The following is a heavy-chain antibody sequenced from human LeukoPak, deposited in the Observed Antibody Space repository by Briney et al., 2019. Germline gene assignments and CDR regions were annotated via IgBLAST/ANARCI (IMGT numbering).Heavy chain of an antibody. CDR3: ARALGYSYGYAVDY. CDR2: ISSSSGTI. Sequence: GGSLRLSCAASGFRFDDYALHWVRQTPGKGLEWLSYISSSSGTIYYADSVKGRFTISGDNAKNSLYLQMNSLRAEDTAVYYCARALGYSYGYAVDYWGQGTLVTVSS. D-gene: IGHD5-18*01. CDR1: GFRFDDYA. J-gene: IGHJ4*02. V-gene: IGHV3-48*01.